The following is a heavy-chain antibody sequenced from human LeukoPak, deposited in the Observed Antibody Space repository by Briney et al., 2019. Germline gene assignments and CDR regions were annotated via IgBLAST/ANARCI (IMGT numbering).Heavy chain of an antibody. Sequence: PGGSLRLSCAASGFTFSGSAMHWVRQAPGKGLEWVSSISSSSSYIYYADSVKGRFTISRDNAKNPLYLQMNSLRAEDTAVYYCARDVFPYYYGSGSSEYNWFDPWGQGTLVTVSS. CDR1: GFTFSGSA. D-gene: IGHD3-10*01. V-gene: IGHV3-21*01. J-gene: IGHJ5*02. CDR3: ARDVFPYYYGSGSSEYNWFDP. CDR2: ISSSSSYI.